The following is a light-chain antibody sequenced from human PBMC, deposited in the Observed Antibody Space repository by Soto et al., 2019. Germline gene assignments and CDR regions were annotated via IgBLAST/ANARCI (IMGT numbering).Light chain of an antibody. Sequence: IQMTQSPSTLSASVGDRVTITCRASQSVGYWLAWYQQKPGKAPQFLIYDASNLHDGVPSRFSGSGSGTDFTLTISSLQPEDFATYYCQQSYSTPWTFGQGTKVDIK. CDR2: DAS. CDR3: QQSYSTPWT. V-gene: IGKV1-5*01. CDR1: QSVGYW. J-gene: IGKJ1*01.